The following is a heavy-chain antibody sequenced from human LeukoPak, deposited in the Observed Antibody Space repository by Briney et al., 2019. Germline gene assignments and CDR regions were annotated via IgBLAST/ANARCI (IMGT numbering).Heavy chain of an antibody. J-gene: IGHJ4*02. D-gene: IGHD3-3*01. CDR2: IKEDGSEK. CDR3: ARVRVFGVVPNDY. Sequence: PGGSLRLSCAASGFTFSNAWMSWVRQAPGKGLEWVANIKEDGSEKYYVDSVKGRFTISGDNAKKSLFLEMNSLRDEDTAMYYCARVRVFGVVPNDYWGQGTLVTVSS. V-gene: IGHV3-7*01. CDR1: GFTFSNAW.